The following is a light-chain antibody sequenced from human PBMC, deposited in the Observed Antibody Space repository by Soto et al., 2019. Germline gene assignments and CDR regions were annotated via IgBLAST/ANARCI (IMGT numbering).Light chain of an antibody. V-gene: IGKV1-27*01. CDR1: QVISTS. CDR3: LQDHDDSWM. CDR2: AAS. J-gene: IGKJ1*01. Sequence: GESVTITCRASQVISTSLAWYQQKAGKVPNLLIYAASTLQSGVPSRFSGSGSGTEFTLTVSSLQPEDFATYYCLQDHDDSWMFGQGTKVDIK.